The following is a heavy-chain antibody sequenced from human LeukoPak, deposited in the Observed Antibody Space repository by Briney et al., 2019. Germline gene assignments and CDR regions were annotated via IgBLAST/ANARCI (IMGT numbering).Heavy chain of an antibody. CDR1: GGSFSGYY. Sequence: PSETLSLTCAVYGGSFSGYYWSWIRQPPGKGLEWIGFIYYSGSTNYNPSLKSRVTISVDTSKNQFSLKLSSVTAADTAVYYCARARWVAATMNFDYWGQGTLVTVSS. J-gene: IGHJ4*02. V-gene: IGHV4-59*12. D-gene: IGHD2-15*01. CDR2: IYYSGST. CDR3: ARARWVAATMNFDY.